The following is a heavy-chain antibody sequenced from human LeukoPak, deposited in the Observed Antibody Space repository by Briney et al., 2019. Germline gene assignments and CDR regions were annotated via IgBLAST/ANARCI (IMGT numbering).Heavy chain of an antibody. Sequence: TGGSLRLSCAASGFTFSSYAMSWVRQAPGKGLEWVAVISYDGSNKYYADSVKGRFTISRDNSKNTLYLQMNSLRAEDTAVYYCARDAPGYCSGGSCDAFDIWGQGTMVTVSS. V-gene: IGHV3-30-3*01. J-gene: IGHJ3*02. CDR3: ARDAPGYCSGGSCDAFDI. D-gene: IGHD2-15*01. CDR1: GFTFSSYA. CDR2: ISYDGSNK.